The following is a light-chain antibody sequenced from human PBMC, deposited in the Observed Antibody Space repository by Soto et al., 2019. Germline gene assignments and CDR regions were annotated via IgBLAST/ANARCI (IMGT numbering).Light chain of an antibody. V-gene: IGLV2-14*01. Sequence: QSVLTQPASVSGSPGQSITISCTGTSSDVGGYNYVSWYQHHPGKAPKLMIYEVSNRPSGVSNRFSGSKSGSTASLTISGLQAEDEADYYCNSYTSSSTLVFGGGTKLTVL. CDR3: NSYTSSSTLV. CDR2: EVS. CDR1: SSDVGGYNY. J-gene: IGLJ3*02.